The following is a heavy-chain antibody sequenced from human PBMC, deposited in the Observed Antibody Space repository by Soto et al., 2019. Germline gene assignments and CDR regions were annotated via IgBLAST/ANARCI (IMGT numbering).Heavy chain of an antibody. V-gene: IGHV3-23*01. D-gene: IGHD2-2*01. CDR2: TRSNGEHT. J-gene: IGHJ6*02. CDR1: GFTFSNFA. CDR3: AKDSKSVEVSAARVCGMDV. Sequence: GSLRLSCAGSGFTFSNFALTWVRQAPGKWLEWVSTTRSNGEHTYYADSVKGRFTVSRDNSKNALFLDMTSLGAEDTAVYYCAKDSKSVEVSAARVCGMDVWGQGTTVTVSS.